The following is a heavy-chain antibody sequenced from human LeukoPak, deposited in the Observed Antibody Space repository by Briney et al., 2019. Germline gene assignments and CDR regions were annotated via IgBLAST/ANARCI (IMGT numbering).Heavy chain of an antibody. J-gene: IGHJ4*02. Sequence: GESLKISCAASGYSFTSSWIGWARQMPGKGLEWMAIINPGDSDTRYSPSFQGQVTISADKSISTVYLQWGSLKASDTGIYYCARAYSGYDSFDYWGQGTLVTVSS. CDR2: INPGDSDT. D-gene: IGHD5-12*01. CDR1: GYSFTSSW. CDR3: ARAYSGYDSFDY. V-gene: IGHV5-51*01.